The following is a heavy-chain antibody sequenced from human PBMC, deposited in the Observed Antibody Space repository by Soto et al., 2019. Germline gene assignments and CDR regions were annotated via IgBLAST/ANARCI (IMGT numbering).Heavy chain of an antibody. CDR2: INPSGGST. CDR3: AREPGRITMVRGVRFPYYMDV. CDR1: GYTFTSYY. V-gene: IGHV1-46*03. Sequence: ASVKVSCKAPGYTFTSYYMHWVRQAPGQGLEWMGIINPSGGSTSYAQKFQGRVTMTRDTSTSTVYMELSSLRSEDTAVYYCAREPGRITMVRGVRFPYYMDVWGKGTTVTVSS. J-gene: IGHJ6*03. D-gene: IGHD3-10*01.